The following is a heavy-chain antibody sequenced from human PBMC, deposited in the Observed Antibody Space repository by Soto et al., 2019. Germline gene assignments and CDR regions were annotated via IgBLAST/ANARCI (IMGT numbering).Heavy chain of an antibody. Sequence: PGESLKISCKGSGYSFTSYWISWVRQMPGKGLEWMGRIDPSDSYTNYSPSFQGHVTISADKSISTAYLQWSSLKASDTAMYYWATIVGATLSDGMDVWGQGTTVTFSS. D-gene: IGHD1-26*01. CDR1: GYSFTSYW. V-gene: IGHV5-10-1*01. CDR3: ATIVGATLSDGMDV. CDR2: IDPSDSYT. J-gene: IGHJ6*02.